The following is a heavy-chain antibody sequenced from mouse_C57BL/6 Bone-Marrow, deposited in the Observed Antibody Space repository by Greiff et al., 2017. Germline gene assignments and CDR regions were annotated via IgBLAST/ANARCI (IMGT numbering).Heavy chain of an antibody. CDR2: ISYSGST. D-gene: IGHD2-10*02. V-gene: IGHV3-2*02. J-gene: IGHJ2*01. CDR1: GYSITSDYA. CDR3: ARYEYGNYDYFDY. Sequence: DVKLVESGPGLVKPSQSLSLTCTVTGYSITSDYAWNWIRQFPGNKLEWMGYISYSGSTSYNPSLKSRISITRDTSKNQFFLQLNSVTTEDTATYYCARYEYGNYDYFDYWGQGTTLTVSS.